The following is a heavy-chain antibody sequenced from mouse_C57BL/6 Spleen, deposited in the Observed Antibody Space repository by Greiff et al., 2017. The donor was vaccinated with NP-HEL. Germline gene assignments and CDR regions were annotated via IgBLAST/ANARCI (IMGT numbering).Heavy chain of an antibody. D-gene: IGHD2-4*01. V-gene: IGHV14-2*01. CDR1: GFNIKDYY. CDR3: ARGLPYYYAMDY. J-gene: IGHJ4*01. Sequence: EVQLQQSGAELVKPGASVKLSCTASGFNIKDYYMHWVKQRTEQGLEWIGRIDPEDGETKYAPQCQGKATITADTSSNTAYRQLSSLTSEDTAVYYCARGLPYYYAMDYWGQGTSVTVSS. CDR2: IDPEDGET.